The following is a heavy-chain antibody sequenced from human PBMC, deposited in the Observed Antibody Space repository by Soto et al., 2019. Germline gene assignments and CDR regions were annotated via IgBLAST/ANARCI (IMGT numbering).Heavy chain of an antibody. Sequence: GGSLRLSCAASGFTFSSYGMHWVRQAPGKGLEWVAVISYDGSNKYYADSVKGRFTISRDNSKNTLYLQMNSLRAEDTAVYYCAKDGYDKGGMDVWGQGTTVTVSS. V-gene: IGHV3-30*18. CDR2: ISYDGSNK. D-gene: IGHD5-12*01. CDR1: GFTFSSYG. CDR3: AKDGYDKGGMDV. J-gene: IGHJ6*02.